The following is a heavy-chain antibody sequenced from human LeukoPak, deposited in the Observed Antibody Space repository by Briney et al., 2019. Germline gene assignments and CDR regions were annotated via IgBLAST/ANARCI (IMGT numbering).Heavy chain of an antibody. Sequence: ASVKVSCKASGGTFSSDAISWVRQAPGQGPEWMGRIVPMIHIAHYAQKVQGRVTITADKSTSTAYMELSSLRSEDTAVYYCAREMDIAMVHYGLDVWGQGTTVTVSS. CDR1: GGTFSSDA. V-gene: IGHV1-69*04. CDR3: AREMDIAMVHYGLDV. J-gene: IGHJ6*02. D-gene: IGHD5-18*01. CDR2: IVPMIHIA.